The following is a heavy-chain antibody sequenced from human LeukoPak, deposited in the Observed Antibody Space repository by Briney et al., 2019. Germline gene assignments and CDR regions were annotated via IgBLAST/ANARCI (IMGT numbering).Heavy chain of an antibody. CDR2: IRYDGSNK. V-gene: IGHV3-30*02. CDR3: AKGNRIAVASHFDY. J-gene: IGHJ4*02. CDR1: GFTFSSYA. D-gene: IGHD6-19*01. Sequence: GGSLRLSCAASGFTFSSYAMSWVRQAPGKGLEWVAFIRYDGSNKYYADSVKGRFTISRDNSKNTLYLQMNSLRAEDTAVYYCAKGNRIAVASHFDYWGQGTLVTVSS.